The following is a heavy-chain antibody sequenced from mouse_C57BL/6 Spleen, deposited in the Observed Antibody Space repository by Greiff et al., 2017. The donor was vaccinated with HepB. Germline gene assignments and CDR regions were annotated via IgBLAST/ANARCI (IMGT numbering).Heavy chain of an antibody. CDR2: IDPEDGET. Sequence: EVQLQQSGAELVKPGASVKLSCTASGFNIKDYYMHWVKQRTEQGLEWIGRIDPEDGETKYATKFQGKATITADTSSNTAYLQLSSLTSEDTAVYYCARSTGEPLWYFDVWGTGTTVTVSS. J-gene: IGHJ1*03. D-gene: IGHD1-1*01. V-gene: IGHV14-2*01. CDR3: ARSTGEPLWYFDV. CDR1: GFNIKDYY.